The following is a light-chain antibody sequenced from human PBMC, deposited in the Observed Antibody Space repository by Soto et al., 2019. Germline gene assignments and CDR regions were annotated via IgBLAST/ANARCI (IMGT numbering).Light chain of an antibody. CDR1: SSDVGGYNY. Sequence: QSALTQPPSASGSPGQSVTISCTGTSSDVGGYNYVSWYQQHPDRAPKLMIFEVSDRPSGVSNRFSGSNSGNTASLTISGLQAEDEADYFCSSYTSNRTLVFGGGTKLTVL. V-gene: IGLV2-14*01. CDR3: SSYTSNRTLV. J-gene: IGLJ3*02. CDR2: EVS.